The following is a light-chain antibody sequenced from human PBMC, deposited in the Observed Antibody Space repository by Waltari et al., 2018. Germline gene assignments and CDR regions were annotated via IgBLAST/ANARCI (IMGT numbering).Light chain of an antibody. CDR1: SADLASYNL. CDR3: CSYTGSSTSYG. Sequence: QSALTQPASVSGSPGQSITISCTGASADLASYNLVSWYQHHPPKAPKLMIYEAVKRPSGVSNRFSGAKSGTTVSLIISGLQADDEADYYCCSYTGSSTSYGCGSGTKVTVL. V-gene: IGLV2-23*01. CDR2: EAV. J-gene: IGLJ1*01.